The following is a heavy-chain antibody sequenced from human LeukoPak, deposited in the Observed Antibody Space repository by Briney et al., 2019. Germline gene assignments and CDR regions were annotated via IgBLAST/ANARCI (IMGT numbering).Heavy chain of an antibody. J-gene: IGHJ6*03. Sequence: GASVKVSCKASGGTFSSYAISWVRQAPGQGLEWMGGIIPIFGTANSAQKFQGRLTITADESTSTAYMELSSLRSEDTAVYYCAIVVTMIVVVITSIYYYYMDVWGKGTTVTISS. CDR3: AIVVTMIVVVITSIYYYYMDV. CDR1: GGTFSSYA. CDR2: IIPIFGTA. V-gene: IGHV1-69*13. D-gene: IGHD3-22*01.